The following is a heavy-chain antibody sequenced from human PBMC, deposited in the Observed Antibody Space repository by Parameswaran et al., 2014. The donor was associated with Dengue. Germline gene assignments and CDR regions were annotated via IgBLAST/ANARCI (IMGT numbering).Heavy chain of an antibody. J-gene: IGHJ4*02. CDR3: ALVWGSYYNVIGY. V-gene: IGHV4-31*02. Sequence: WIRQPPGKGLEWIGYIYYSGSTYYNPSLKSRVTISVDTSKNQFSLKLSSVTAADTAVYYCALVWGSYYNVIGYWGQGTLVTVSS. D-gene: IGHD3-10*01. CDR2: IYYSGST.